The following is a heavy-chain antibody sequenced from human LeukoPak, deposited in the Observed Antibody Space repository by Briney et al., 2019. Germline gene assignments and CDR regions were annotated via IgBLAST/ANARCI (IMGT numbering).Heavy chain of an antibody. CDR2: INTDGGTT. Sequence: PGGSLRLSCAASGFTFSTSAMQWVRQAPEKGLEYVSGINTDGGTTYYANSVKGRFTISRDNPKNTLYLQMGSLRVEDTAVYYCARDGVATNDYWGQGTLVTVSS. J-gene: IGHJ4*02. V-gene: IGHV3-64*01. D-gene: IGHD5-24*01. CDR3: ARDGVATNDY. CDR1: GFTFSTSA.